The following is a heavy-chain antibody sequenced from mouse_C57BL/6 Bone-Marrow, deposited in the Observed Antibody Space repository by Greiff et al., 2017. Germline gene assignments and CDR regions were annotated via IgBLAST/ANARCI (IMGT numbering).Heavy chain of an antibody. CDR3: ARGYDYAMDY. D-gene: IGHD1-2*01. Sequence: EVKLMESGGGLVQPGGSLKLSCAASGFTFSDYGMAWVRQAPRKGPEWVAFISNLAYSIYYADTVTGRFTISRENAKNTLYLEMSSLRSEDTAMYYCARGYDYAMDYWGQGTSVTVSS. V-gene: IGHV5-15*01. J-gene: IGHJ4*01. CDR1: GFTFSDYG. CDR2: ISNLAYSI.